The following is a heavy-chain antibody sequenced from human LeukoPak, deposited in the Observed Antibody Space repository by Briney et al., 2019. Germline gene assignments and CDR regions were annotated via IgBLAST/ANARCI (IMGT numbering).Heavy chain of an antibody. CDR3: AKVAKYYYGSETYYFFEH. D-gene: IGHD3-10*01. V-gene: IGHV3-7*01. Sequence: GGSLRLSCAASGFTFSSYEMNWVRQAPGEGLEWVAKINQDGSEKYFVDSVKGRFTISRDNAKNSLYLQMNSLRVEDTAVYYCAKVAKYYYGSETYYFFEHWGQGTPVTASS. CDR2: INQDGSEK. CDR1: GFTFSSYE. J-gene: IGHJ4*02.